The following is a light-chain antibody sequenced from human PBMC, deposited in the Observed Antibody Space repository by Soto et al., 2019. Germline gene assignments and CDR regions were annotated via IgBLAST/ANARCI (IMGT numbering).Light chain of an antibody. Sequence: EIVLTQSAFTLSLSPGARATLSCSASQTVSKYLAWYQQKPGQPPRLLFYDTSNRASGIPARFSGSGSGTDFTLTISSLEPEDFAVYYCQERSKWPMVTFGPGTKVDIK. V-gene: IGKV3-11*01. J-gene: IGKJ3*01. CDR2: DTS. CDR3: QERSKWPMVT. CDR1: QTVSKY.